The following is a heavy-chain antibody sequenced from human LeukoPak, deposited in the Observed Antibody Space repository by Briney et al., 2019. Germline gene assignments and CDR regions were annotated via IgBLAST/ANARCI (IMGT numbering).Heavy chain of an antibody. CDR3: ARGTLYSGWSYYLDY. D-gene: IGHD6-19*01. J-gene: IGHJ4*02. Sequence: GGSLRLSCAASGFTFSSYEMNWVRQAPGKGLEWVSYISSSGSTIYYADSVKGRFTISRDNAKNSLYLQMNSLRAEDTAVYYCARGTLYSGWSYYLDYWGQGTLVTVSS. V-gene: IGHV3-48*03. CDR2: ISSSGSTI. CDR1: GFTFSSYE.